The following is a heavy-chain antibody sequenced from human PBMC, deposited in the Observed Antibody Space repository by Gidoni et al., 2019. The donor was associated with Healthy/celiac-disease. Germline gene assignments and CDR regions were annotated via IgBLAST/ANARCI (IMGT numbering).Heavy chain of an antibody. D-gene: IGHD5-18*01. J-gene: IGHJ6*02. V-gene: IGHV3-30*18. CDR1: GFTFSRYG. CDR3: AKEKGGYSLYYYGMDV. Sequence: QVQLVESGGGVVQPGRSLRLSCAASGFTFSRYGMHWVRQAPGKGLEWVAVISYDGSNKYYAGSVKGRFTISRDNSKNTLYLQMNSLRAEDTAVYYCAKEKGGYSLYYYGMDVWGQGTTVTVSS. CDR2: ISYDGSNK.